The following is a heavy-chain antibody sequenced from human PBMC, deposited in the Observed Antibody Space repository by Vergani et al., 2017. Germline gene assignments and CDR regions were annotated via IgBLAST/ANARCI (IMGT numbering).Heavy chain of an antibody. CDR1: GGSISSYY. CDR2: IYYSGST. D-gene: IGHD3-3*01. CDR3: ASLAYCDFWSGQNPSDY. J-gene: IGHJ4*02. Sequence: QVQLQESGPGLVKPSETLSLTCTVSGGSISSYYWSWIRQPPGKGLEWIGYIYYSGSTNYNPSLKSRVTISVDTSKNQFSLKLGSVTAADTAVYYCASLAYCDFWSGQNPSDYWGQGTLVTVSS. V-gene: IGHV4-59*01.